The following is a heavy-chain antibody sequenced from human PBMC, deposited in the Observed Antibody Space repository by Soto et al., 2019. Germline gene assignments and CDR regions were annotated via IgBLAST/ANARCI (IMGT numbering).Heavy chain of an antibody. Sequence: GGSLRLSCAASGWTFSSYAMNWVRQAPGKGLEWVSVISGSGGTTYYADSVKGRFTISRDNSKNTLYLQMNSLRAEDTAVYYCARRSSGWYFDYWGQGTLVTVSS. D-gene: IGHD6-19*01. J-gene: IGHJ4*02. CDR3: ARRSSGWYFDY. CDR1: GWTFSSYA. CDR2: ISGSGGTT. V-gene: IGHV3-23*01.